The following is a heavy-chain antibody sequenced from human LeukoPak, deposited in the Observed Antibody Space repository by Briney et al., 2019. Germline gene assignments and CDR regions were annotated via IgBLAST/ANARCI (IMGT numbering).Heavy chain of an antibody. J-gene: IGHJ4*02. CDR3: ARGDHYSSGWLDY. V-gene: IGHV1-69*04. D-gene: IGHD6-19*01. CDR1: GGTVSSYA. Sequence: GSSVKVSCKASGGTVSSYAISWVRQAPGQGLEWMGRIIPILGIGNYAQKFQGRVTITADKSTSTAYMELSSLRSEDTAVYYCARGDHYSSGWLDYWGQGTLVTVSS. CDR2: IIPILGIG.